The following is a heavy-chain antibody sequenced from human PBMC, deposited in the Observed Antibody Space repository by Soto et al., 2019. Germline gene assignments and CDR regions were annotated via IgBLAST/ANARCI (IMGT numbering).Heavy chain of an antibody. J-gene: IGHJ4*02. CDR2: IIPIFGTA. D-gene: IGHD2-15*01. CDR1: GDTFSSYA. CDR3: ARAGYCSGSSCYWFDY. V-gene: IGHV1-69*01. Sequence: QVQLVQSGAEVKKPGSSVKVSCKASGDTFSSYAFSWVRQAPGQGLEWMGGIIPIFGTANYAPKFQGRVTITADQATSTAYMALSMPRPEDTAVYYCARAGYCSGSSCYWFDYWGQGTLVTAPS.